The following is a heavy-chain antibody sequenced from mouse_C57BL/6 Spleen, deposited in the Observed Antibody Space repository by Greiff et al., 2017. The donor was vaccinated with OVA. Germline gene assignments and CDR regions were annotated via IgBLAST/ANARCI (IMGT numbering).Heavy chain of an antibody. CDR2: IRNKANGYTT. CDR1: GFTFTDYY. D-gene: IGHD3-2*02. CDR3: ARYGGQLRLRYAMDD. J-gene: IGHJ4*01. Sequence: EVKLVESGGGLVQPGGSLSLSCAASGFTFTDYYMSWVRQPPGTALEWLGFIRNKANGYTTEYSASVKGRFTISRDNSQSILYLQMNALRAEDSATDYCARYGGQLRLRYAMDDWGQGTSVTVSS. V-gene: IGHV7-3*01.